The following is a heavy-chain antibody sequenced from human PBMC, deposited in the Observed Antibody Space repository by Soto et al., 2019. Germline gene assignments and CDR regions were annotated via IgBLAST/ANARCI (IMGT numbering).Heavy chain of an antibody. CDR2: INPNSGGA. J-gene: IGHJ4*02. V-gene: IGHV1-2*02. D-gene: IGHD6-19*01. CDR1: GYTFSGFY. Sequence: ASVKVSCKASGYTFSGFYMHWVRQAPGQGLEWMGWINPNSGGAKSAEKFQGRVTMTRDTSISTAYMELSRLTSDDTAVYYCASAAVTGTAGLDFWGQGAQVTVSS. CDR3: ASAAVTGTAGLDF.